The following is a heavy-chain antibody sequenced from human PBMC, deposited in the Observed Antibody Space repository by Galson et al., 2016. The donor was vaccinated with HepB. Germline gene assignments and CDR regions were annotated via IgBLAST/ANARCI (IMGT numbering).Heavy chain of an antibody. CDR3: AKDSTPLHWFES. Sequence: SLRLSCAASGFTFSNYAMTWVRQAPGKGLEWVSTINGGTRNTYYADAVKGRFTISRDDSQSTLYLQMNSLRGDDSAVYYCAKDSTPLHWFESWGQGTLVTVRS. J-gene: IGHJ5*01. CDR1: GFTFSNYA. V-gene: IGHV3-23*01. CDR2: INGGTRNT.